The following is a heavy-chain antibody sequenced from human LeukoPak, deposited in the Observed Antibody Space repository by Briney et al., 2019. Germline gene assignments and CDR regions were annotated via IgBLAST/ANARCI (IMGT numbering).Heavy chain of an antibody. D-gene: IGHD3-10*01. CDR1: GFTFSSYG. V-gene: IGHV3-33*01. CDR2: IWYDGSNK. J-gene: IGHJ5*02. Sequence: PGRDLRLSCAASGFTFSSYGMHWVRQAPGKGLEWVAVIWYDGSNKYYADSVKGRFTISRDNSKNTLYLQMNSLRAEDTAVYYCAGGQNYYGSGSYPWGQGTLVTVSS. CDR3: AGGQNYYGSGSYP.